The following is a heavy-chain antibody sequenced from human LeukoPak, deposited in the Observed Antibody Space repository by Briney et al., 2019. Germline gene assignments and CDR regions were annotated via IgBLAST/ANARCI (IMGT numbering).Heavy chain of an antibody. V-gene: IGHV3-7*01. J-gene: IGHJ6*02. CDR3: ARDLTRYFDWLFTYYYYGMDV. Sequence: GGSLRLSCAASGFTFSSYWVSWVRQAPGKGLEWVANIKQDGSEKYYVDSVKGRFTISRDNAKNSLYLQMNSLRAEDTAVYYCARDLTRYFDWLFTYYYYGMDVWGQGTTVTVSS. CDR2: IKQDGSEK. D-gene: IGHD3-9*01. CDR1: GFTFSSYW.